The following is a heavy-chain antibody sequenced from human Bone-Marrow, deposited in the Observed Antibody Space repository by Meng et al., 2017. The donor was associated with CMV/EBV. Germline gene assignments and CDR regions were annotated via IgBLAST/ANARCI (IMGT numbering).Heavy chain of an antibody. J-gene: IGHJ3*02. V-gene: IGHV1-2*02. CDR2: INPNSGGT. CDR3: ARIGTYCSSTSCYTFDI. CDR1: GYTFTGYY. D-gene: IGHD2-2*02. Sequence: ASVKVSCKASGYTFTGYYMHWVRQAPGQGLEWMGWINPNSGGTNYAQKFQGRVTMTRDTSISTAYMELSRLRSYDTAVYYCARIGTYCSSTSCYTFDIWGQGTMVTVSS.